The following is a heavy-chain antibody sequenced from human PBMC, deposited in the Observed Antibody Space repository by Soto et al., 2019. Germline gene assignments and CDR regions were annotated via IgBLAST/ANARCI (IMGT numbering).Heavy chain of an antibody. CDR3: AKDPTPYTWNYNWFDP. J-gene: IGHJ5*02. Sequence: EVQLLESGGGLVQPGGSLRLSCAASGFTFSSYAMSWVRQAPGKGLEWVSAISGSGGSTYYADSVKGRFTISRDNSKNTLYLQMNSLRAEDTAVYYCAKDPTPYTWNYNWFDPWGQGTLVTVSS. CDR2: ISGSGGST. CDR1: GFTFSSYA. D-gene: IGHD1-7*01. V-gene: IGHV3-23*01.